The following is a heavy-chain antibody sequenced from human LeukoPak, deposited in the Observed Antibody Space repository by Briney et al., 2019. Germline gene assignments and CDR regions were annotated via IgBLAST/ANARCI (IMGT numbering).Heavy chain of an antibody. CDR3: ARPTRVGPGSNWFDP. D-gene: IGHD3-10*01. CDR2: INPNSGGT. J-gene: IGHJ5*02. CDR1: GYIFTGYY. Sequence: ASAKVSCKASGYIFTGYYMHWVRQAPGQGLEWMGRINPNSGGTNYAQKFQGRVTMTRDTSISTAYMELSRLRSDDTAVYYCARPTRVGPGSNWFDPWGQGTLVTVSS. V-gene: IGHV1-2*06.